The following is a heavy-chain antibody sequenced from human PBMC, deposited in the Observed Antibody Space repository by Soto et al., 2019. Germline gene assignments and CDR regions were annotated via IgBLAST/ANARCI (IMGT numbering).Heavy chain of an antibody. D-gene: IGHD5-12*01. V-gene: IGHV4-59*08. CDR1: GASITQYY. J-gene: IGHJ5*02. CDR2: IYYTGST. CDR3: ARQVATIYNWFDP. Sequence: SETLSLTCTVSGASITQYYWNWIRQPPGKGLEWIGYIYYTGSTVYNPSLTSRVTISLDTSKNQFSLKLSSVTAADTAVYYCARQVATIYNWFDPWGQGTLVTVSS.